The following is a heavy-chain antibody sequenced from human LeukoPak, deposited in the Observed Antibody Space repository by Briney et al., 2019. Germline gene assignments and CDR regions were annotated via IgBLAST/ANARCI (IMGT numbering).Heavy chain of an antibody. D-gene: IGHD3-3*01. Sequence: PGGSLRLSCAASGFTFSSYAMHWVRQAPGKGLEWVSAISGSGGSTYYADSVKGRFTISRDNSKNTLYLQMNSLRAEDTAVYYCAKTLWRFYDAFDIWGQGTMVTVSS. V-gene: IGHV3-23*01. J-gene: IGHJ3*02. CDR3: AKTLWRFYDAFDI. CDR2: ISGSGGST. CDR1: GFTFSSYA.